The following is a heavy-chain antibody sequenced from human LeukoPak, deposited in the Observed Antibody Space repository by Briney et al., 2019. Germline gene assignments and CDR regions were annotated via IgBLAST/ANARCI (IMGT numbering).Heavy chain of an antibody. CDR2: ISGSGGST. V-gene: IGHV3-23*01. J-gene: IGHJ4*02. CDR3: AKDLPSYSSSWYYDY. D-gene: IGHD6-13*01. CDR1: GFTFSSYS. Sequence: GGSLRLSCAASGFTFSSYSMNWVRQAPGKGLEWVSAISGSGGSTYYADSVKGRFTISRDNSKNTLYLQMNSLRAEDTAVYYCAKDLPSYSSSWYYDYWGQGTLVTVSS.